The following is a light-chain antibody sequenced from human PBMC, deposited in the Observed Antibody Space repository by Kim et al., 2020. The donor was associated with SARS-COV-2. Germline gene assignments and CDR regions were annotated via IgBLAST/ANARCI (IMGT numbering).Light chain of an antibody. CDR2: GAS. Sequence: SASVKDRVAITCRASHDIRTSLAWYQQKPGKAPTLLIYGASNLQSGVPSRFSGSGSGTDFTLTISSLQPEDFATYYCQQLTSYPLSCGGGTKIEI. CDR3: QQLTSYPLS. J-gene: IGKJ4*01. V-gene: IGKV1-9*01. CDR1: HDIRTS.